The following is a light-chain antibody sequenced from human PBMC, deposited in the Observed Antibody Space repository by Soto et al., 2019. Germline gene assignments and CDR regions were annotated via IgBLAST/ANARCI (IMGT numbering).Light chain of an antibody. V-gene: IGKV1-39*01. J-gene: IGKJ1*01. CDR2: GAS. CDR1: QTISTY. Sequence: DLQMTQSPSSLSASVGDRVTITCRASQTISTYLNWYQYKPGKAPKLLIYGASRLQSGVASRFRGSGSGTDFTLTISSLQREDFATYYCQQTYSTPGTFGQGTKVQIK. CDR3: QQTYSTPGT.